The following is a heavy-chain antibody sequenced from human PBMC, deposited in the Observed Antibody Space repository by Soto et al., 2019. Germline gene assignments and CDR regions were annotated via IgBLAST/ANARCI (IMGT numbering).Heavy chain of an antibody. J-gene: IGHJ5*01. CDR2: ISYDGSNE. CDR3: AKSQIAQCAPLYNWFDS. Sequence: QVQLVESGGGVVQPGRSLRLSCAASGFTFSSFGIHWVRQAPGKGLEWVAVISYDGSNEYYADSVKGRFTISRDNSKKTMYQQIISLTSEVTPVFYGAKSQIAQCAPLYNWFDSWGQGTRVTVSS. V-gene: IGHV3-30*18. CDR1: GFTFSSFG. D-gene: IGHD6-13*01.